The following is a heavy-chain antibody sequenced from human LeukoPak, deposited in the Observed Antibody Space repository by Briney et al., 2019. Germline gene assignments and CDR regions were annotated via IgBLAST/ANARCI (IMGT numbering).Heavy chain of an antibody. CDR2: IYHSGST. D-gene: IGHD4-23*01. J-gene: IGHJ4*02. CDR1: GYSISSGYY. CDR3: ARFYVSYGGNPDY. V-gene: IGHV4-38-2*02. Sequence: PSETLSLTCTVSGYSISSGYYWGWIRQPPVKGLEWIGSIYHSGSTYYNPSLKSRVTISVDTSKNQFSLKLSSVTAADTAVYYCARFYVSYGGNPDYWGQGTLVTVSS.